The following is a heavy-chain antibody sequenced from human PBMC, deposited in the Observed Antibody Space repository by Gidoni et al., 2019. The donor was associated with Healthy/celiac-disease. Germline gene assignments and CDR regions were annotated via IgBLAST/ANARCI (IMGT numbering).Heavy chain of an antibody. D-gene: IGHD3-16*01. CDR2: ISGSGGST. CDR3: AKALACLGELCFAFDI. Sequence: EVQLVESGGGLVQPGGSLRLSCAASGFTFSSYAMSWVRQAPGKGLEWVSAISGSGGSTYYADSVKGRFTISRDNSKNTLYLQMNSLRAEDTAVYYCAKALACLGELCFAFDIWGQGTMVTVSS. CDR1: GFTFSSYA. J-gene: IGHJ3*02. V-gene: IGHV3-23*04.